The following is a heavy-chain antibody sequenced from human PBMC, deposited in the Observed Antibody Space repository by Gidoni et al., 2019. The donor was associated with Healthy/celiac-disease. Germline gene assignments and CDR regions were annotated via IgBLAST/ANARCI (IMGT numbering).Heavy chain of an antibody. Sequence: QLQLQASGPGLLKPSEPLSLTCTVSGCSISSSTYYWGWSRQPPGQGLEWIGSIYYSGSTYYNPSLKSRVTISVDTAKNQFSLKLSSVTAADTAVYYCARHAEAADYACDIWGQGTMVTVSS. CDR2: IYYSGST. CDR1: GCSISSSTYY. CDR3: ARHAEAADYACDI. J-gene: IGHJ3*02. D-gene: IGHD6-13*01. V-gene: IGHV4-39*01.